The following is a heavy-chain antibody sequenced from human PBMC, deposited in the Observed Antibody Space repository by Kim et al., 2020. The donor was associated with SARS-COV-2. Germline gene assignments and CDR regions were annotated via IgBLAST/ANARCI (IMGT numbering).Heavy chain of an antibody. CDR1: GFTFSSYG. D-gene: IGHD3-10*01. Sequence: GGSLRLSCAASGFTFSSYGMHWVRQAPGKGLEWVAVIWYDGSNKYYADSVKGRFTISRDKSKNTLYLQMNSLRAEDTAVYYCARDRGYYDSGFQEGGQGTLVPVS. V-gene: IGHV3-33*01. CDR3: ARDRGYYDSGFQE. CDR2: IWYDGSNK. J-gene: IGHJ4*02.